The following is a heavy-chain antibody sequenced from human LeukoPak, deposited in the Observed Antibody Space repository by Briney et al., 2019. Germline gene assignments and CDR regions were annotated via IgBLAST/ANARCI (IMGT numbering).Heavy chain of an antibody. D-gene: IGHD3-22*01. V-gene: IGHV3-23*01. Sequence: GGSLRLSCAASGFTFSSYTMNWVRQAPGKGLEWVSSISGSGGSTYYADSVKGRFAISRDNSKNTLYLQMNSLRAEDTAVYYCAKDRDYYDSSGSPKDYWGQGTLVTVSS. CDR1: GFTFSSYT. J-gene: IGHJ4*02. CDR3: AKDRDYYDSSGSPKDY. CDR2: ISGSGGST.